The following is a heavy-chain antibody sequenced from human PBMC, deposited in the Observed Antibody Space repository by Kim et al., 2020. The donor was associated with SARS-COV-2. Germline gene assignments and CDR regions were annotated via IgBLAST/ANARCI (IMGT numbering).Heavy chain of an antibody. CDR1: GFTFSSYA. D-gene: IGHD5-12*01. CDR2: ISGSGGST. Sequence: GGSLRLSCAASGFTFSSYAMSWVRQAPGKGLEWVSSISGSGGSTYYADSVKGRFTISRDNSKNTLYLQMNSLRAEDTAVYYCAKDYFRNSGYLDYWGQGTMVTVSS. CDR3: AKDYFRNSGYLDY. V-gene: IGHV3-23*01. J-gene: IGHJ4*02.